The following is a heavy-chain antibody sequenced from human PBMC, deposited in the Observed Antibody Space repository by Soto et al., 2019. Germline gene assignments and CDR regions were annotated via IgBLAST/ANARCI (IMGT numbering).Heavy chain of an antibody. CDR3: AKDNGYSYQLN. V-gene: IGHV3-9*01. D-gene: IGHD5-18*01. CDR1: GFTFDDYA. J-gene: IGHJ4*02. Sequence: PGGSLRLSCAASGFTFDDYAMHWVRQAPGKGLEWVSGISWNSGSIGYADSVKGRFTISRDNAKNSLYLQMNSLRAEDTALYYCAKDNGYSYQLNWGQGTLVTVSS. CDR2: ISWNSGSI.